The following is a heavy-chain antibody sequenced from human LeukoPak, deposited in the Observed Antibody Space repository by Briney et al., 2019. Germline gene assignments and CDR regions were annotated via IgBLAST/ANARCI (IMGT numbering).Heavy chain of an antibody. CDR2: IQPDGSEQ. D-gene: IGHD3-22*01. CDR1: GFTFSSHW. CDR3: ARDLGQYYDTSDNWFDP. J-gene: IGHJ5*02. V-gene: IGHV3-7*01. Sequence: GGSLRLSCAASGFTFSSHWMSWVRQAPGKGLDWVGNIQPDGSEQYPVDSVKGRFTISRDNAKNTLNLQMNSLRAEDTAVYYCARDLGQYYDTSDNWFDPWGQGTLVTVSS.